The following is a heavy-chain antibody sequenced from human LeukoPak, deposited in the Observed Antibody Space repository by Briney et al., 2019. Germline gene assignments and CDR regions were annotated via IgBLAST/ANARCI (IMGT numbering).Heavy chain of an antibody. J-gene: IGHJ4*02. CDR2: INHSGST. V-gene: IGHV4-34*01. Sequence: SETLSLTCTVSGGFISSYYWSWIRQPPGKGLEWIGEINHSGSTNYNPSLKSRVTISVDTSKNQFSLKLSSVTAADTAVYYCARHIPPGSSSWFGWYFDYWGQGTLVTVSS. D-gene: IGHD6-13*01. CDR3: ARHIPPGSSSWFGWYFDY. CDR1: GGFISSYY.